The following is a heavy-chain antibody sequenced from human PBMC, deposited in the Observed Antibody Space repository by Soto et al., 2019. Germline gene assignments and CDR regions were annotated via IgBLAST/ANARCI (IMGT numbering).Heavy chain of an antibody. CDR3: ARLLGYGDYAGAFDI. V-gene: IGHV4-59*08. J-gene: IGHJ3*02. D-gene: IGHD4-17*01. Sequence: SETLSLTCTVSGGSISSYYWSWIRQPPGKGLEWIGYIYYSGSTNYNPSLKSRVTISVDTSKNQFSLKLSSVTAADTAVYYCARLLGYGDYAGAFDIWGQGTMVTVSS. CDR1: GGSISSYY. CDR2: IYYSGST.